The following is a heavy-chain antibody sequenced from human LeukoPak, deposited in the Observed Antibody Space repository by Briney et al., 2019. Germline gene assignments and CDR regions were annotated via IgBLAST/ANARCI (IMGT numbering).Heavy chain of an antibody. V-gene: IGHV3-9*01. D-gene: IGHD2-15*01. CDR3: AKDIRDIVVVVAATHGLDY. CDR1: GFTFDDYA. CDR2: ISWNSGSI. Sequence: GRSLRLSCTASGFTFDDYAMHWVRQAPGKGLEWVSGISWNSGSIGYADSVKGRFTISRDNAKNSLYLQMNSLRAEDTALYYCAKDIRDIVVVVAATHGLDYWGQGNLVTVSS. J-gene: IGHJ4*02.